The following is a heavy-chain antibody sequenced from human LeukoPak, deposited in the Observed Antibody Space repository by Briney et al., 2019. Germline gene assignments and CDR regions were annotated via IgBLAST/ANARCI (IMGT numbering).Heavy chain of an antibody. CDR2: ISANNGNT. V-gene: IGHV1-18*01. D-gene: IGHD3-22*01. J-gene: IGHJ4*01. Sequence: ASVKVSCKASGYTFTSYGISWVRQAPGQGLEWMRWISANNGNTNYAQKIQDRVTMTIDTSTSTAYMDLRSLRSDDTAVFYCARADFYDXRGYFXEXXCDYWGXXTXVXVSS. CDR3: ARADFYDXRGYFXEXXCDY. CDR1: GYTFTSYG.